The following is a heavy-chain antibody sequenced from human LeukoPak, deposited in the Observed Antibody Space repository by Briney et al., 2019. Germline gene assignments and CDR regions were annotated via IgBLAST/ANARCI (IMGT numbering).Heavy chain of an antibody. CDR3: ARDTRKQWLVGGGNWFDP. CDR1: GYTFTGYY. Sequence: ASVKVSCKASGYTFTGYYMHWVRQAPGKGLEWMGWINPNSGGTNYAQKFQGRVTMTRDTSISTAYMELSRLRSDDTAVYYCARDTRKQWLVGGGNWFDPWGQGTLVTVSS. V-gene: IGHV1-2*02. CDR2: INPNSGGT. D-gene: IGHD6-19*01. J-gene: IGHJ5*02.